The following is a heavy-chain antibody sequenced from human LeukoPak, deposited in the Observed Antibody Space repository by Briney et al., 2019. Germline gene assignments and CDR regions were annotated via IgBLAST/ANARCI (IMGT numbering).Heavy chain of an antibody. Sequence: QPSETLSLTCTVSGDSISSGPYFWGWIRQPPGKGLEWLGNIHYTGSTYYKSSLRSRVTMSVDTSKNQFFLMLRSVTAADTAMYYCARLDGGQLGHCSSTSCNGAFDIWGQGAMVTVSS. CDR3: ARLDGGQLGHCSSTSCNGAFDI. CDR2: IHYTGST. J-gene: IGHJ3*02. D-gene: IGHD2-2*01. CDR1: GDSISSGPYF. V-gene: IGHV4-39*07.